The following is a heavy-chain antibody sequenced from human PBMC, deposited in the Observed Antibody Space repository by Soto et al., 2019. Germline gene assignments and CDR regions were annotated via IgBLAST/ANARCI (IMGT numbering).Heavy chain of an antibody. Sequence: QVQLVQSGAEVKKPGSSVKVSCKASGGTFSSYTISWVRQAPGQGLEWMGRIIPILGIANYAQKFQGRVTITADKSTSTAYMELSSLRSEDTAVYYCARPIKSGVSGGFFDYWGQGTLVTVSS. CDR2: IIPILGIA. CDR3: ARPIKSGVSGGFFDY. CDR1: GGTFSSYT. D-gene: IGHD3-16*01. J-gene: IGHJ4*02. V-gene: IGHV1-69*02.